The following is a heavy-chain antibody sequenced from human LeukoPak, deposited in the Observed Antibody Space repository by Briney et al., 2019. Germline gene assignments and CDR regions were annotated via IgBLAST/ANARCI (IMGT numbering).Heavy chain of an antibody. D-gene: IGHD2-2*02. V-gene: IGHV4-59*08. Sequence: SETLSLTCTVSGGSISSYYWSWIRQPPGKGLEWIGYIYYSGSTNYNPSLKSRVTISVDTSKNQFSLKLSSVTAADTAVYYCARHCGSTSCYTSFDYWGQGTLVTVSS. CDR2: IYYSGST. CDR3: ARHCGSTSCYTSFDY. CDR1: GGSISSYY. J-gene: IGHJ4*02.